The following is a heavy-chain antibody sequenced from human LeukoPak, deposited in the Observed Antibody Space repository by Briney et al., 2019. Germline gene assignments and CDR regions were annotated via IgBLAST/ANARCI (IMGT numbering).Heavy chain of an antibody. D-gene: IGHD3-22*01. J-gene: IGHJ4*02. CDR3: ARAQTYYYDSSGYY. CDR2: VRYDGSKK. CDR1: GFTFSTYG. V-gene: IGHV3-30*02. Sequence: GGSLRLSCAASGFTFSTYGMHWVRQAPGKGLEWVAFVRYDGSKKYYTNSVKGRFTISRDNAKNSLYLQMNSLRAEDTAVYYCARAQTYYYDSSGYYWGQGTLVTVSS.